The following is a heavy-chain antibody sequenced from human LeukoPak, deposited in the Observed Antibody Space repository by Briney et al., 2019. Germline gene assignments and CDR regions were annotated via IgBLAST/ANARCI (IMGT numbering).Heavy chain of an antibody. CDR3: ARGFYGAGSHFDY. D-gene: IGHD3-10*01. J-gene: IGHJ4*02. V-gene: IGHV4-30-2*01. CDR2: ILHTGHT. Sequence: ICYILHTGHTSYNPSLKSRVTISVDMSRNQLSLRLTSVTAADTAVYDCARGFYGAGSHFDYWGQGTLVTVSS.